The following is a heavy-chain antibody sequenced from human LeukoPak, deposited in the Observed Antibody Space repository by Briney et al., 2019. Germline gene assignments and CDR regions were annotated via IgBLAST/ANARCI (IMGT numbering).Heavy chain of an antibody. J-gene: IGHJ3*02. CDR3: TRDADTSGHYDIFDI. D-gene: IGHD6-19*01. Sequence: GRSLRLSCATSGFTLSYYGIHWVRQAPGKGLEWVAVMWSDGIRKYYTDSVKGRFTVSRDTSKNTQYLEMSSLRVEDTAVYYCTRDADTSGHYDIFDIWGQGTMVTVSS. CDR1: GFTLSYYG. CDR2: MWSDGIRK. V-gene: IGHV3-33*01.